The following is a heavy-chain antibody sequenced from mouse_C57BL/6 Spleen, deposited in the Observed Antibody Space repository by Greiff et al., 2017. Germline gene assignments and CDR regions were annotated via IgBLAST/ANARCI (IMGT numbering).Heavy chain of an antibody. J-gene: IGHJ4*01. CDR3: AILTTVVARGYYSMDY. D-gene: IGHD1-1*01. CDR1: GFSLTSYG. V-gene: IGHV2-6*01. Sequence: QVQLKESGPGLVAPSQSLSITCTVSGFSLTSYGVDWVRQSPGKGLEWLGVIWGGRSTNYNSALKTRLSIRKDNSKSQVFLKTNSLQTDDTAMYYCAILTTVVARGYYSMDYWGQGTSVTVSS. CDR2: IWGGRST.